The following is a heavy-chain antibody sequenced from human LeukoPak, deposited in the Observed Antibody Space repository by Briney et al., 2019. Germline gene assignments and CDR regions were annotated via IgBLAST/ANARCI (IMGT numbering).Heavy chain of an antibody. CDR1: GFTFSSYS. CDR3: AKDGLAGIAVAGPYYFDY. CDR2: ISTSSSYI. Sequence: GGSLRLSCAASGFTFSSYSMNWVRQAPGKGLEWVSSISTSSSYIYYADSVKGRFTISRDNAKNSLYLQMNSLRAEDTAVYYCAKDGLAGIAVAGPYYFDYWGQGTLVTVSS. V-gene: IGHV3-21*04. J-gene: IGHJ4*02. D-gene: IGHD6-19*01.